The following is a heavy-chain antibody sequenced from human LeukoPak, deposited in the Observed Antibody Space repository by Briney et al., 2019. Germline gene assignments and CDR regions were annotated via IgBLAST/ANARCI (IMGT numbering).Heavy chain of an antibody. CDR2: IIPVFGTA. J-gene: IGHJ5*01. Sequence: ASVKVSCKASGYTFTSYGISWVRQAPGQGLEWMGGIIPVFGTANYAQKFQGRVTITADESTRTAYMELTSLRSEDTAVYYCARRGRSSSLDVPWFDSWGQGTLVTVSS. CDR3: ARRGRSSSLDVPWFDS. CDR1: GYTFTSYG. D-gene: IGHD6-6*01. V-gene: IGHV1-69*13.